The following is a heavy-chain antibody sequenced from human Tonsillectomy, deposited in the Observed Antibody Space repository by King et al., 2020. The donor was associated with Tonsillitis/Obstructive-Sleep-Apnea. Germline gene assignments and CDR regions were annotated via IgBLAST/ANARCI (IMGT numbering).Heavy chain of an antibody. J-gene: IGHJ4*02. CDR2: INGDGTTT. V-gene: IGHV3-74*01. Sequence: VQLVESGGGLVQPGGSLRLSCAVSGFTFRNYWMHWVRQGPGKGLVWVSRINGDGTTTSYADSVKGRLTISRDNAKNTLYLQMNSLRAEDTAVYYCARDFKRASYYDDTGYSLDYWGQGTLVTVSS. D-gene: IGHD3-22*01. CDR1: GFTFRNYW. CDR3: ARDFKRASYYDDTGYSLDY.